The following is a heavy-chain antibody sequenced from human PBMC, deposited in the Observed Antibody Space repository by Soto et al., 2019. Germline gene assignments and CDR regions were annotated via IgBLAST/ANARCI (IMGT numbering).Heavy chain of an antibody. CDR3: AGNGPPVVGTGWLDS. D-gene: IGHD6-19*01. CDR1: GDSISSYY. Sequence: SETLSLTCTVSGDSISSYYWSWIRQPPGKGLEWIGYIFYTGSTNYNPSLQSRVTISVDTSMNQFYLNLSSLTAADTAVYYCAGNGPPVVGTGWLDSWGQGTLVTVSS. J-gene: IGHJ4*02. V-gene: IGHV4-59*08. CDR2: IFYTGST.